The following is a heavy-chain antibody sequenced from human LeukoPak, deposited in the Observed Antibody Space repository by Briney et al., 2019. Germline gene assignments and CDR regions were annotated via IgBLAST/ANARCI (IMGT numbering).Heavy chain of an antibody. CDR1: GGSFSGYY. CDR2: INHSGST. D-gene: IGHD6-19*01. CDR3: ARSSGWYGIRNAFDI. V-gene: IGHV4-34*01. Sequence: PSETLSLTCAVYGGSFSGYYWSWIRQPPGKGLEWIGEINHSGSTNYNPSLKSRVTISVDTSKKQFSLKLSSVTAADTAVYYCARSSGWYGIRNAFDIWGQGTMVTVSS. J-gene: IGHJ3*02.